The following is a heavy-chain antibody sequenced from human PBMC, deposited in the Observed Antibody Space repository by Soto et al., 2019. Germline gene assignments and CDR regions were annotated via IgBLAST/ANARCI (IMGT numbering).Heavy chain of an antibody. CDR1: GDSVSSNRAA. CDR2: TYYRSKWYN. V-gene: IGHV6-1*01. J-gene: IGHJ4*02. CDR3: ARAWGFSSGWYGSFSY. D-gene: IGHD6-19*01. Sequence: PSQTLSLTCAISGDSVSSNRAAWNWIRQSPSRGLEWLGRTYYRSKWYNDYAVSAKSRITINPDTSKNQFSLQLNSVTPEDTAVYYCARAWGFSSGWYGSFSYWGQGTLVTVS.